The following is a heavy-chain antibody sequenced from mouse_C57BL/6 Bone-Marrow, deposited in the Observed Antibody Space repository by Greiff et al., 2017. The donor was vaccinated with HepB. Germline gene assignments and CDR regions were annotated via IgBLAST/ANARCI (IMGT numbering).Heavy chain of an antibody. Sequence: QVQLQQPGAELVKPGASVKLSCKASGYTFTSYWMHWVKQRPGQGLEWIGMIHPNSGSTNYNEKFKSKATLTVDKSSSTAYMQLSSLTSEDSAVYYCARCGNYLAWFAYGGQGTLVTVSA. J-gene: IGHJ3*01. V-gene: IGHV1-64*01. CDR2: IHPNSGST. D-gene: IGHD2-1*01. CDR1: GYTFTSYW. CDR3: ARCGNYLAWFAY.